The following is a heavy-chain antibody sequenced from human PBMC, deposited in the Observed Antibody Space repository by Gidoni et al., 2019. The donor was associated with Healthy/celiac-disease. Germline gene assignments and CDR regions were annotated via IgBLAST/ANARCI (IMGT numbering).Heavy chain of an antibody. J-gene: IGHJ4*02. CDR3: ATSDSLYYDILTAYDY. CDR1: GYSFTSYW. CDR2: IDPSDSYT. V-gene: IGHV5-10-1*03. D-gene: IGHD3-9*01. Sequence: EVQLVQYGAEVKKPGESLRISCQGSGYSFTSYWISWVRQMPGKGLEWMGSIDPSDSYTNYSPSFQGHVTISADKSISTAYLQWSSLKASDSAMYYCATSDSLYYDILTAYDYWGQGTLVTVSS.